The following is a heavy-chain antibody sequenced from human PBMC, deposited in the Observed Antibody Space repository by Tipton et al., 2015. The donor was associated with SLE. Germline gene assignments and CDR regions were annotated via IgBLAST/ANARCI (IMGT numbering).Heavy chain of an antibody. CDR2: IYVGGDT. D-gene: IGHD4-17*01. CDR1: GFTFSSYA. J-gene: IGHJ2*01. V-gene: IGHV3-23*03. CDR3: ARRAVTNNWYFDL. Sequence: SLRLSCAASGFTFSSYAMGWVRQAPGKGLEWVSVIYVGGDTYYGDFVKGRFTISRDSSKNTLYLQLNGLRPEDTALYFCARRAVTNNWYFDLWGRGTLVTVSS.